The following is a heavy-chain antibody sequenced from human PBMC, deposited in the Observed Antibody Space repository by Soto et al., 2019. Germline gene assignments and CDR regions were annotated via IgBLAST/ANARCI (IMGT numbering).Heavy chain of an antibody. D-gene: IGHD6-13*01. CDR1: GFTFSSYW. CDR2: IKQDGSEK. CDR3: ARDLGIAAAGTAFDI. Sequence: EVQLVESGGGLVQPGGSLRLSCAASGFTFSSYWMSWVRQAPGKGLEWVANIKQDGSEKYYVDSEKGRFTISRDNAKNSLYLQMNSLRAEDTAVYYCARDLGIAAAGTAFDIWGQGTMVTVSS. J-gene: IGHJ3*02. V-gene: IGHV3-7*01.